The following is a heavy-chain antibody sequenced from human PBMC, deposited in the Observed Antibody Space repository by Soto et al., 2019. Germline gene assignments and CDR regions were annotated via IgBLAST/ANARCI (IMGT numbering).Heavy chain of an antibody. J-gene: IGHJ4*02. V-gene: IGHV3-9*01. D-gene: IGHD2-2*01. CDR2: IRWNSGNI. CDR3: TKGSSTSCFSPLDH. CDR1: GFSFDDYA. Sequence: EVQVVEWGGGLEQTGRSLRLSCAASGFSFDDYAMHWVRQAPGKGLEWVSCIRWNSGNIVYSASVKGRFTISRDNAKNSMSLQMNSLSAEDTALYYCTKGSSTSCFSPLDHWGQGTLVTVSS.